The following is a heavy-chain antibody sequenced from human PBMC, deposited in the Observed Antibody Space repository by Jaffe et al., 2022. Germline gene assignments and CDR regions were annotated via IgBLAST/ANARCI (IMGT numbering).Heavy chain of an antibody. CDR3: ARGRGTVTTLGWYFDL. CDR1: GGSFSGYY. V-gene: IGHV4-34*01. J-gene: IGHJ2*01. CDR2: INHSGST. Sequence: QVQLQQWGAGLLKPSETLSLTCAVYGGSFSGYYWSWIRQPPGKGLEWIGEINHSGSTNYNPSLKSRVTISVDTSKNQFSLKLSSVTAADTAVYYCARGRGTVTTLGWYFDLWGRGTLVTVSS. D-gene: IGHD4-17*01.